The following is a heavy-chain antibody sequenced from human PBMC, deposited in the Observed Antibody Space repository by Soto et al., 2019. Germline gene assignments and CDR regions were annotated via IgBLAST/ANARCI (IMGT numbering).Heavy chain of an antibody. CDR1: GFTFSSYG. J-gene: IGHJ4*02. V-gene: IGHV3-33*01. Sequence: LRLSCAASGFTFSSYGMHWVRQAPGKGLEWVAVIWYDGSNKYYADSVKGRFTISRDNSKNTLYLQMNSLRAEDTAVYYCARDANDFWSGYYTGRFDYWGQGTLVTVSS. CDR2: IWYDGSNK. CDR3: ARDANDFWSGYYTGRFDY. D-gene: IGHD3-3*01.